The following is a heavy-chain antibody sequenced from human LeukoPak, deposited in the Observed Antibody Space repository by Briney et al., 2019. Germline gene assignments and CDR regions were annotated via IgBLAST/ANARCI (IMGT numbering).Heavy chain of an antibody. V-gene: IGHV1-2*06. D-gene: IGHD3-10*01. Sequence: ASVKVSCTASGYTFTGYYMHWVRQAPSQGLEWMGRINPNSGGTNHAQKFQGRVTMTGDTSISTAYMELSRLRSDDTAVYYCARDRPLDADDYYGFYYFDYWGQGTLVTVSS. CDR1: GYTFTGYY. CDR3: ARDRPLDADDYYGFYYFDY. CDR2: INPNSGGT. J-gene: IGHJ4*02.